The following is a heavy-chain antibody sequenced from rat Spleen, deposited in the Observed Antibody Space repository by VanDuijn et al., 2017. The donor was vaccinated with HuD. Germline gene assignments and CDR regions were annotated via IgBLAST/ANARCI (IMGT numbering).Heavy chain of an antibody. J-gene: IGHJ2*01. Sequence: EVQLVESDGGLVQPGRSLKLSCAASGFTFSDYYMAWVRQAPTKGLEWVATISYDGSSTYYRDSVKGRFTISRDNAKSTLYLQMDSLRSENTATYYCARHGPSAAAHYWGQGVMVTVSS. CDR1: GFTFSDYY. CDR3: ARHGPSAAAHY. CDR2: ISYDGSST. D-gene: IGHD1-2*01. V-gene: IGHV5-29*01.